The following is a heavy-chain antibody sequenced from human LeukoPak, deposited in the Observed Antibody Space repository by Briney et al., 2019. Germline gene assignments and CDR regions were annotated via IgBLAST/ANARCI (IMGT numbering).Heavy chain of an antibody. Sequence: SETLSLTCTVSGGSVSSGTYYWSWIRQPPRKGLEWIGYIYYTGSTNYSPSLKSRVTISVDKSKNQFSLKLNSVTAADTAVYYCARDLDVRYFDYWGQGTLVTVSS. CDR1: GGSVSSGTYY. J-gene: IGHJ4*02. CDR3: ARDLDVRYFDY. CDR2: IYYTGST. V-gene: IGHV4-61*01. D-gene: IGHD3/OR15-3a*01.